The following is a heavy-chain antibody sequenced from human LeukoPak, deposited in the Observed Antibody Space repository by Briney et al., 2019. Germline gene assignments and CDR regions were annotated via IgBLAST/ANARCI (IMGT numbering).Heavy chain of an antibody. CDR1: GGSISSGDYY. CDR3: ARERYYYDSSGYYLFDY. CDR2: IYYSGST. Sequence: SETLSLTCTVSGGSISSGDYYWSWIRQPPGKGLEWIGYIYYSGSTYYNPSLKSRVTISVDTSKNQFSLKLSSVTAADTAVYYCARERYYYDSSGYYLFDYWGQGTLVTVPS. V-gene: IGHV4-30-4*01. J-gene: IGHJ4*02. D-gene: IGHD3-22*01.